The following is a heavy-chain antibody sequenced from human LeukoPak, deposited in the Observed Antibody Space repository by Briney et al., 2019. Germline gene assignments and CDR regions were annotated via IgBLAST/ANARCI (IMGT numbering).Heavy chain of an antibody. Sequence: GGSLRLSCAASGFTFSSYAMHWVRQAPGKGLEWVAVISYDGSNKYYADSVKGRFTISRDNSKNTLYLQMNSLRAEDTAVYYCARDFTEYSYGLTPFDYWGQGTLVTVSS. V-gene: IGHV3-30-3*01. D-gene: IGHD5-18*01. J-gene: IGHJ4*02. CDR3: ARDFTEYSYGLTPFDY. CDR2: ISYDGSNK. CDR1: GFTFSSYA.